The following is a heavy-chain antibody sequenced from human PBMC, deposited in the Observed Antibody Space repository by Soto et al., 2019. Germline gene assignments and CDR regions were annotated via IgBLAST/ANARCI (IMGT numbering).Heavy chain of an antibody. J-gene: IGHJ4*02. V-gene: IGHV3-30-3*01. D-gene: IGHD3-3*01. CDR2: ISYDGSNK. Sequence: PGGSLRLSCAASGFTFSDYAMHWVRQAPGKGLEWVAVISYDGSNKYYADSVKGRFTISRDNSKNTLYLQMNSLRAEDTAVYYCAKAAGENSYDFVLYYFDYWGQGTLVTVSS. CDR1: GFTFSDYA. CDR3: AKAAGENSYDFVLYYFDY.